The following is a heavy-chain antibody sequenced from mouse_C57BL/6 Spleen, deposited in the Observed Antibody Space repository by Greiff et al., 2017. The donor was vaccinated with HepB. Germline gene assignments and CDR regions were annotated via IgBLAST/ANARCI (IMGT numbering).Heavy chain of an antibody. CDR3: ARWGYYGSSYYFDY. V-gene: IGHV1-18*01. D-gene: IGHD1-1*01. CDR2: INPNNGGT. CDR1: GYTFTDYN. J-gene: IGHJ2*01. Sequence: EVQLQQSGPELVKPGASVKIPCKASGYTFTDYNMDWVKQSHGKSLEWIGDINPNNGGTIYNQKFKGKATLTVDKSSSTAYMELRSLTSEDTAVYYCARWGYYGSSYYFDYWGQGTTLTVSS.